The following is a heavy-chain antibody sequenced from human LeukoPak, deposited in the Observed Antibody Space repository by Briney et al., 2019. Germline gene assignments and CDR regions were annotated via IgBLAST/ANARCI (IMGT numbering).Heavy chain of an antibody. J-gene: IGHJ5*02. V-gene: IGHV4-39*07. D-gene: IGHD6-13*01. Sequence: PSETLSLTCSVSGDSVSRSDSYWDWIRQPPGKGLEWIGTIYYSGRTYYSPSLKSRVTMSVDTSKNQFSLKLSSVTAADTAVYYCARDRGTIAAAFPWGQGTLVTVSS. CDR1: GDSVSRSDSY. CDR3: ARDRGTIAAAFP. CDR2: IYYSGRT.